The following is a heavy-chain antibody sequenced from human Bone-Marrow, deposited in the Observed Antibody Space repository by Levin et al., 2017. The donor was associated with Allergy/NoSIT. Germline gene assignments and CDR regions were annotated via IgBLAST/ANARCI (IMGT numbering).Heavy chain of an antibody. Sequence: SVKVSCKASGGTFSSYAISWVRQAPGQGLEWMGGIIPIFGTANYAQKFQGRVTITADESTSTAYMELSSLRSEDTAVYYCATRYFDWFRKLDYYYYGMDVWGQGTTVTVSS. V-gene: IGHV1-69*13. CDR1: GGTFSSYA. D-gene: IGHD3-9*01. CDR2: IIPIFGTA. J-gene: IGHJ6*02. CDR3: ATRYFDWFRKLDYYYYGMDV.